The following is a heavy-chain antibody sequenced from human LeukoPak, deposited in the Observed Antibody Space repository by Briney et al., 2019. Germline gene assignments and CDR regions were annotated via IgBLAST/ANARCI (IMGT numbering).Heavy chain of an antibody. V-gene: IGHV3-48*01. Sequence: PGGSLRLSCAASGFTFSSYSMNWVRQAPGKGLEWVSYISSSSSTIYYADSVKGRFTISRDNAKNSLYLQMNSLRAEDTAVYYCARDAPRGTVVTPKDFDYWGQGTLVTVSS. D-gene: IGHD4-23*01. CDR1: GFTFSSYS. CDR3: ARDAPRGTVVTPKDFDY. CDR2: ISSSSSTI. J-gene: IGHJ4*02.